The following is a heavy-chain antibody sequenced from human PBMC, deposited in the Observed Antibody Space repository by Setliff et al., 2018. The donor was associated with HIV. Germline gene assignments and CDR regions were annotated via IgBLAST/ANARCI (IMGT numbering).Heavy chain of an antibody. CDR3: ARPSLGIGGGSMFNN. J-gene: IGHJ4*02. D-gene: IGHD3-3*01. CDR2: VHYSGSI. V-gene: IGHV4-39*01. CDR1: GGSISGSNYY. Sequence: PSETLSLTCTVFGGSISGSNYYWGWIRQPPGKGLEWIANVHYSGSIYFNPSLRSRVAISVDTSHNQFSLRLGSVTAADTAVYYCARPSLGIGGGSMFNNWGQGTLVTVSS.